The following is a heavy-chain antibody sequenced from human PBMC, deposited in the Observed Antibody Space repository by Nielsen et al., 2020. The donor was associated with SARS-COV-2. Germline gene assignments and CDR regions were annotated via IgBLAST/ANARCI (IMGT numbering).Heavy chain of an antibody. D-gene: IGHD3-16*01. CDR3: ANGGPGGY. J-gene: IGHJ4*02. CDR1: GFPFDDYA. V-gene: IGHV3-9*01. CDR2: ISWNSGSI. Sequence: SLKISCAASGFPFDDYAMHWVRQAPGKGLEWVSGISWNSGSIGYADSVKGRFTISRDNAKNSLYLQMNSLRAEDTALYYCANGGPGGYWGQGTLVTVSS.